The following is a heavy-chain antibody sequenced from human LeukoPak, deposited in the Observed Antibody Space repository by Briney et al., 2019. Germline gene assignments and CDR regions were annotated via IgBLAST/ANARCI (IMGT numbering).Heavy chain of an antibody. CDR1: GFTFSRYW. Sequence: PGGSLRLACAASGFTFSRYWMHWVRKAPGKGLVWVSHINSDGSYTMYADSVKGRFTISRDNAKNTLYLQMNSLGAEDTAVYYCARATVGTTTDYWGQGTLVTVSS. V-gene: IGHV3-74*03. CDR3: ARATVGTTTDY. J-gene: IGHJ4*02. CDR2: INSDGSYT. D-gene: IGHD1-26*01.